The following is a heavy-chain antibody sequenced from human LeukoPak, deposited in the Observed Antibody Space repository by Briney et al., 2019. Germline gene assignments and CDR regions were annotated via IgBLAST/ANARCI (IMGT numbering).Heavy chain of an antibody. CDR1: GYTFTSYD. CDR2: MNPNSGNT. D-gene: IGHD3-10*01. CDR3: ARAPRITMVRGVIYWFDP. Sequence: ASVKVSCKASGYTFTSYDINWVRLATGQGHEWMGWMNPNSGNTGYAQKFQGRVTITRNTSISTAYMELSSLRSEDTAVYYCARAPRITMVRGVIYWFDPWGQETLVTVSS. V-gene: IGHV1-8*03. J-gene: IGHJ5*02.